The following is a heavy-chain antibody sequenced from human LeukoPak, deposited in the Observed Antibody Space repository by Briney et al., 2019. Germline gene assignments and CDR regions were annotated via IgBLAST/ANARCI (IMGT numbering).Heavy chain of an antibody. D-gene: IGHD6-19*01. CDR1: GGSISSYY. V-gene: IGHV4-59*01. J-gene: IGHJ5*02. CDR3: ARQAAVAGIPDWFDP. Sequence: SETLSLTCTVSGGSISSYYWSWIRQPPGKGLEWIGYIYYSGSINYNPSLKSRVTISEDTSKNQFSLKLRSVTAADTAVYYCARQAAVAGIPDWFDPWGQGTLVTVSS. CDR2: IYYSGSI.